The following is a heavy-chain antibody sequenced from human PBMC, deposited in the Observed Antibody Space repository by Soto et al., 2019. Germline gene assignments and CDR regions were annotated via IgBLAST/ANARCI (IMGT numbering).Heavy chain of an antibody. D-gene: IGHD3-10*01. CDR3: ASEKGAMVRGVIHFDY. Sequence: EVQLLESGGGLVQPGGSLRLSCAASGFTFSSYAMSWVRQAPGKGLEWVSAISGSGGSTYYADSVKGRFTISRDNSKNTLYLQMNSLRAEDTAVYYCASEKGAMVRGVIHFDYWGQGTPVTVSS. CDR1: GFTFSSYA. V-gene: IGHV3-23*01. J-gene: IGHJ4*02. CDR2: ISGSGGST.